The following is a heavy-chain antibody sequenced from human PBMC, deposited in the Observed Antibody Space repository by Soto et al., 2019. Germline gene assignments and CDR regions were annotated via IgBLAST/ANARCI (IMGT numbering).Heavy chain of an antibody. J-gene: IGHJ6*02. CDR1: GFTFSSYG. CDR3: AAGYSSSWYSSYYYGMDV. CDR2: IWYDGSNK. V-gene: IGHV3-33*01. Sequence: GGSLRLSCASSGFTFSSYGMHWVRQAPGKGLEWVAVIWYDGSNKYYADSVKGRFTISRDNSKNTLYLQMNSLRAEDTAVYYCAAGYSSSWYSSYYYGMDVWGQGTTVTVSS. D-gene: IGHD6-13*01.